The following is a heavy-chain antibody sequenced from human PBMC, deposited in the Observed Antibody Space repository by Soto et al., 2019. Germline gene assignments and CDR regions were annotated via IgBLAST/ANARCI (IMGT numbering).Heavy chain of an antibody. CDR3: HGYGH. Sequence: EVQVGESGGGLIQPGGSLRLSCAVSGFTVTINYMSWVRQAPGKGLEWVSVIYTGGTTFYADSVKGRFTISRDTSRNTLYLQMNSLRGEDTAVYYCHGYGHWGQGTLVTVSS. J-gene: IGHJ4*02. CDR2: IYTGGTT. CDR1: GFTVTINY. D-gene: IGHD5-12*01. V-gene: IGHV3-53*01.